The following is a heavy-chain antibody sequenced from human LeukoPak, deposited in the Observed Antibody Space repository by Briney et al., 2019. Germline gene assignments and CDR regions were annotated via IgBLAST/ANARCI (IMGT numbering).Heavy chain of an antibody. D-gene: IGHD2-21*02. CDR3: AKEGPDCGGDCYGVFDY. Sequence: GGSLRLSCAASGFTFSNYAVAWVRPVPGKGLEWVSVISDRGSTIFYADSVKGRFTISRDNSKNTLYLQMHSLRAEDTALYYCAKEGPDCGGDCYGVFDYWGRGTLVTVSS. V-gene: IGHV3-23*01. J-gene: IGHJ4*02. CDR2: ISDRGSTI. CDR1: GFTFSNYA.